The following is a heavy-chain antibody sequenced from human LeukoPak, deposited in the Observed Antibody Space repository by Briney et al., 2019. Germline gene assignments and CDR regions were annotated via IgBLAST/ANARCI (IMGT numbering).Heavy chain of an antibody. CDR2: IYYSGST. CDR3: ARGGAARLHFQN. V-gene: IGHV4-59*01. CDR1: GGSISSYY. J-gene: IGHJ1*01. D-gene: IGHD6-6*01. Sequence: SETLSLTCTVSGGSISSYYWSWIRQPPGKGLEWIGYIYYSGSTNYNPSLKSRVTISVDTSKNQFSLKLSSVTAADTAVYYCARGGAARLHFQNWGQGTLVTVSS.